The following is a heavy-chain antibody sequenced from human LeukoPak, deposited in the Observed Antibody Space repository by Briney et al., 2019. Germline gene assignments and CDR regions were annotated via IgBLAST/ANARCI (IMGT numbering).Heavy chain of an antibody. CDR1: GYTFTGYY. V-gene: IGHV1-2*02. J-gene: IGHJ4*02. CDR2: INPNSGGT. Sequence: ASVKVSCKACGYTFTGYYMHWVRQAPGQGLEGMGWINPNSGGTNYAQKLQGRVTMTRDTSISTAYMELRRLRSDDTAVYYCARDQYSSSQFDYWGQGTLVTVSS. CDR3: ARDQYSSSQFDY. D-gene: IGHD6-6*01.